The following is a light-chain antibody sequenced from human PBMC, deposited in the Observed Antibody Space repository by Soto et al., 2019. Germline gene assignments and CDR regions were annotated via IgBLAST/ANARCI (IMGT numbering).Light chain of an antibody. CDR2: EVS. J-gene: IGLJ2*01. CDR1: SSDVGGYNY. V-gene: IGLV2-14*01. CDR3: SSYRTKSSVV. Sequence: QSALTQPASVSGSPGQSITISCTRTSSDVGGYNYVSWYQHHPGKAPKLMIYEVSSRPSGVSNRFFGSKSGNTASLTISGLQTEDEADYFCSSYRTKSSVVFGGGTKLTVL.